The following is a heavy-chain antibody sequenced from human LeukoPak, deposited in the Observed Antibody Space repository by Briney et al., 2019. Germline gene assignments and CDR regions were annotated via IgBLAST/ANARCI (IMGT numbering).Heavy chain of an antibody. V-gene: IGHV3-53*01. CDR1: AFTASINY. Sequence: PGGSLRLSCAASAFTASINYMSWVRQAPGKGLEWVSVIYSGGNTYYADSVKGRFTICRDNSKNPVYLQMNSLRAEDTAVYYCARGETSSYDYWGQGTLVTVSS. D-gene: IGHD2-2*01. CDR2: IYSGGNT. J-gene: IGHJ4*02. CDR3: ARGETSSYDY.